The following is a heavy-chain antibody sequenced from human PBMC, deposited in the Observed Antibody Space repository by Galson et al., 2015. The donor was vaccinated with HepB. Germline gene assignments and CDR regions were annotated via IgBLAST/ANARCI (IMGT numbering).Heavy chain of an antibody. CDR3: ASGTSTYDAFDI. V-gene: IGHV4-34*01. CDR1: GGSFSGYY. Sequence: LSLTCAVYGGSFSGYYWSWIRQPPGKGLEWIGEINHNGSTNYNPSLKSRVTIPVDTSKNQFSLKLSSVTAADTAVYYCASGTSTYDAFDIWGQGTMVTVSS. J-gene: IGHJ3*02. CDR2: INHNGST.